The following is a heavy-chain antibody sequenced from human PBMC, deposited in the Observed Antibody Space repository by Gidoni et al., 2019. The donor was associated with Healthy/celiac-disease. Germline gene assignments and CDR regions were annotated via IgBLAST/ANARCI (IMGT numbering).Heavy chain of an antibody. CDR1: GFTFSRYG. Sequence: EVQLVESGGGLVKPGGSLSLSCAASGFTFSRYGMTWVRQAPGKGLEWVSSISSSSSYIYYADSVKGRFTISRDNAKNSLYLQMNSLRAEDTAVYYCASWVAQRYYYYGMDVWGQGTTVTVSS. J-gene: IGHJ6*02. CDR3: ASWVAQRYYYYGMDV. D-gene: IGHD2-15*01. V-gene: IGHV3-21*01. CDR2: ISSSSSYI.